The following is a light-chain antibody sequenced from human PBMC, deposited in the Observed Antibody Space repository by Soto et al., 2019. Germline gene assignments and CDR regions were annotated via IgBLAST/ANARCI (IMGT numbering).Light chain of an antibody. CDR3: SSYTSSSTLVV. Sequence: QSALTQPASVSGSPGQSITISCTGTSSDVGGYNYVSWYQQHPGKAPKLMIYDVSNRPSGVSNRFSVSKSGNTASLTISGLKAEDEADYYCSSYTSSSTLVVFGGGTKLTVL. J-gene: IGLJ2*01. V-gene: IGLV2-14*01. CDR1: SSDVGGYNY. CDR2: DVS.